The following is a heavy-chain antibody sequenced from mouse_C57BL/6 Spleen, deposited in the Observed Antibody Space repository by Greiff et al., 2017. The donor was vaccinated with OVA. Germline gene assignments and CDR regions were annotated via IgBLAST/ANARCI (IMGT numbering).Heavy chain of an antibody. CDR2: ISSGGSYT. CDR1: GFTFSSYG. D-gene: IGHD1-3*01. Sequence: EVQRVESGGDLVKPGGSLKLSCAASGFTFSSYGMSWVRQTPDKRLEWVATISSGGSYTYYPDSVKGRFTISRDNAKNTLYLQMSSLKSEDTAMYYCARDGSGSFDYWGQGTTLTVSS. CDR3: ARDGSGSFDY. V-gene: IGHV5-6*01. J-gene: IGHJ2*01.